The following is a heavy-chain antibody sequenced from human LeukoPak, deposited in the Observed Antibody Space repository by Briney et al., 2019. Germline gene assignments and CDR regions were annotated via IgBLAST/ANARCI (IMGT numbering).Heavy chain of an antibody. J-gene: IGHJ4*02. CDR1: GGSISSYF. V-gene: IGHV4-59*08. D-gene: IGHD2/OR15-2a*01. CDR3: ARLTQENPPYYFDY. Sequence: SETLSLTCTVSGGSISSYFWSWIRQPPGKGLEWIGYIYYSGSTNYNPSLKSRVTISVDTSKNQFSLKLSSVTAADTAVYYCARLTQENPPYYFDYWGQGTLVTVSS. CDR2: IYYSGST.